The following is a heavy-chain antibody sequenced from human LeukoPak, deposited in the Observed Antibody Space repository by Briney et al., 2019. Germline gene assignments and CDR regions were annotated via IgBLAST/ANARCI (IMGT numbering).Heavy chain of an antibody. D-gene: IGHD6-19*01. CDR1: GGSISSYY. J-gene: IGHJ4*02. V-gene: IGHV4-59*01. CDR2: IYYSGST. CDR3: ARGNSGWYGYYFAY. Sequence: SETLSLTCTVSGGSISSYYWSWIRQPPGKGLERIGCIYYSGSTNYNPSLKSRVTISVDTSKNQFSLKLSSVTAADTAVYYCARGNSGWYGYYFAYRGQGTLVTVSS.